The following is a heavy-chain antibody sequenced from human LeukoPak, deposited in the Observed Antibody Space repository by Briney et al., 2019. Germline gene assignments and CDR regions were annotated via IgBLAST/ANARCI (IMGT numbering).Heavy chain of an antibody. J-gene: IGHJ6*02. CDR1: GFTVGSNY. V-gene: IGHV3-66*01. CDR3: ARVQADYYYGMDV. CDR2: IYSGGST. Sequence: GGSLRLSCAASGFTVGSNYMSWVRQAPGKGLEWVSVIYSGGSTYYADSVKGRFTISRDNSKNTLYLQMNSLRAEDTAVYYCARVQADYYYGMDVWGQGTTVTVSS.